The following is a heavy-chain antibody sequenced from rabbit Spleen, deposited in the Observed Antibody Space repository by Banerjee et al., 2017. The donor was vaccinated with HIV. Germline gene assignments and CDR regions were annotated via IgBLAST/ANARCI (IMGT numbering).Heavy chain of an antibody. CDR2: INIVTGKS. V-gene: IGHV1S40*01. Sequence: QSLEESGGDLVKPGASLTLTCTASGVSFSDKDVMCWVRQAPGKGLEWIACINIVTGKSVYASWAKGRFTMSRTSSTTVTLQMTSLTVADTATYFCARDTGSNDYIDVYFNLWGPGTLVTVS. CDR1: GVSFSDKDV. J-gene: IGHJ4*01. CDR3: ARDTGSNDYIDVYFNL. D-gene: IGHD8-1*01.